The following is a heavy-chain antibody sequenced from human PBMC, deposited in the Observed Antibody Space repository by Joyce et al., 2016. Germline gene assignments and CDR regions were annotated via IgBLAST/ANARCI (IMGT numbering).Heavy chain of an antibody. CDR3: ARDIRYGYFDY. Sequence: EVQLVESGGDLVQPGGSLRLSCVASGFTFSRYWINWVRQVPGKGLEWWAGINQDGSEKYYVDSVKGRFTISRDNAKNSLYLQVNSLRAEDTAIYYCARDIRYGYFDYWGQGTLVTVSS. V-gene: IGHV3-7*01. CDR2: INQDGSEK. J-gene: IGHJ4*02. CDR1: GFTFSRYW. D-gene: IGHD1-14*01.